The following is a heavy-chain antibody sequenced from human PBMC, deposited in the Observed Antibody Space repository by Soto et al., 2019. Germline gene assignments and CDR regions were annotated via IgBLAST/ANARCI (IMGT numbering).Heavy chain of an antibody. J-gene: IGHJ4*02. CDR2: ISGSGDST. CDR1: GFTFSFYA. Sequence: EVQLLESGGGLVQPGGSLRLSCAASGFTFSFYAMTWVRQAPGKGLEWVSIISGSGDSTLYADSVKGWFTISRDNSTNTLYLQMNSLRVEDTAVYYCAFDFWGQGTLVTVSS. CDR3: AFDF. V-gene: IGHV3-23*01.